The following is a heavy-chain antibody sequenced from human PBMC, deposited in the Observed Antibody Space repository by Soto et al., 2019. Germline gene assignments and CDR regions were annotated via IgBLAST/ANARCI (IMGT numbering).Heavy chain of an antibody. CDR3: ARETSADSF. J-gene: IGHJ4*02. Sequence: EVQLVESGGGLVQPGGSLRLSCAAYGFTFSNYWMVWVRQAPEKGPEWVATIKQDGSEKYYVDSVKGRFTISRDNTKNSLYLQMNSLRAEDTALYYCARETSADSFWGQGTLVTVSS. CDR1: GFTFSNYW. CDR2: IKQDGSEK. V-gene: IGHV3-7*01. D-gene: IGHD2-21*01.